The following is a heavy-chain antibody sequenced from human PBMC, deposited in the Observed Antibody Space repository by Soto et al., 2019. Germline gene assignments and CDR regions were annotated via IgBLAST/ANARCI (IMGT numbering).Heavy chain of an antibody. CDR3: ASYSSGWYAVSY. J-gene: IGHJ4*02. Sequence: QVQLQESGPGLVKPSETLSLTCTVSGGSVSSGSYFWSWIRQPPGKGLEWIGYIYYSGSTNYTPSLKSRLTIPVDTAKNRFSRKLSAVTAADTAVDYCASYSSGWYAVSYWGRGTLVTVSS. CDR1: GGSVSSGSYF. V-gene: IGHV4-61*01. CDR2: IYYSGST. D-gene: IGHD6-19*01.